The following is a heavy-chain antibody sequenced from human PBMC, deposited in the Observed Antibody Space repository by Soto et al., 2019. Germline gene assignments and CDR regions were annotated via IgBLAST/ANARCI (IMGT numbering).Heavy chain of an antibody. CDR1: KFTFSDFA. J-gene: IGHJ5*01. Sequence: DVQLLESGGGLVQPGGSLTLSCAASKFTFSDFAMSWVRQAPGKGLEWVSSIGGRGTDTYYADSVKGRFTIPRDHSKNTLFLQMDGLRDEDTAVYYCAKDAVPYNGKWDWFDSWGQGTLVIVSS. CDR2: IGGRGTDT. D-gene: IGHD1-20*01. CDR3: AKDAVPYNGKWDWFDS. V-gene: IGHV3-23*01.